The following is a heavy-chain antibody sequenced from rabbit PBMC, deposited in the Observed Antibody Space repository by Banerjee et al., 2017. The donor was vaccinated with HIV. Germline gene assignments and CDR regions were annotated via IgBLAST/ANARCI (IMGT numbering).Heavy chain of an antibody. V-gene: IGHV1S45*01. J-gene: IGHJ2*01. CDR1: GFDFSSYG. CDR2: IYAGSTGST. CDR3: ARVDAGYAGYGYGAFDP. Sequence: QQQLVESGGGLVTLGGSLTLSCKASGFDFSSYGVSWVRQAPGKGLEWIACIYAGSTGSTWYASWATGRFTISKTSSTTVTLQMTSLTAADTATYFCARVDAGYAGYGYGAFDPRGQGTLVTVS. D-gene: IGHD6-1*01.